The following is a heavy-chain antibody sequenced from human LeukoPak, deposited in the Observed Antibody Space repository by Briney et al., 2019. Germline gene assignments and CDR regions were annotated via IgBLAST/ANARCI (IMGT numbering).Heavy chain of an antibody. CDR1: GGSFSGYY. CDR2: INHSGST. D-gene: IGHD3-3*01. V-gene: IGHV4-34*01. Sequence: SETLSLTCAVYGGSFSGYYWSWIRQPPGKGLEWIGEINHSGSTNYNPSLKSRVTISVDTSKNRFSLKLSSVTAADTAVYYCARGTIFGVAFDYWGQGTLVTVSS. CDR3: ARGTIFGVAFDY. J-gene: IGHJ4*02.